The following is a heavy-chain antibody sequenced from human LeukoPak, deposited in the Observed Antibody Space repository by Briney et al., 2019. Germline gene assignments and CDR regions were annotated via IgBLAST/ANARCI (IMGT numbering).Heavy chain of an antibody. CDR2: IRSSSSVM. D-gene: IGHD3/OR15-3a*01. CDR1: GFTFSDYT. V-gene: IGHV3-48*04. CDR3: ARDLRGTGYNFDY. Sequence: PGGSLRLSCAASGFTFSDYTMTWVRQAPGKGLEWVSYIRSSSSVMYYADSVKGRFTISRDNGKNTLYLQMNSLRAEDTAVYYGARDLRGTGYNFDYWGQGTLVTVSS. J-gene: IGHJ4*02.